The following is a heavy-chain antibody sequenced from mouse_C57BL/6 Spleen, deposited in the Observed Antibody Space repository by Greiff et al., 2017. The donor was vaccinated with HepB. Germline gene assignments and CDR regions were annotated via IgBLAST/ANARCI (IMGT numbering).Heavy chain of an antibody. J-gene: IGHJ1*03. Sequence: EVNVVESGGGLVQPKGSLKLSCAASGFTFNTYAMHWVRQAPGKGLEWVARIRSKSSNYATYYADSVKDRFTISRDDSQSMLYLQMNNLKTEDTAMYYCVREGGYYVCYWYFGVWGTGTTVTVSS. V-gene: IGHV10-3*01. D-gene: IGHD2-3*01. CDR1: GFTFNTYA. CDR3: VREGGYYVCYWYFGV. CDR2: IRSKSSNYAT.